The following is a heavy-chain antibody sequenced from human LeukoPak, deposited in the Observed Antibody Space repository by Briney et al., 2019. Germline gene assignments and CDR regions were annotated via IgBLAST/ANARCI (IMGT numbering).Heavy chain of an antibody. D-gene: IGHD3-22*01. J-gene: IGHJ6*03. CDR3: AREYDSSGYYYLGYYYYYMDV. CDR1: GFTYYDYG. V-gene: IGHV3-20*04. CDR2: INWNGGRT. Sequence: GGSLRLSCAASGFTYYDYGMSWVRQAPGKGLEGVAGINWNGGRTEYADSVKGGFTIYRDNAKNSLYLQMNSLRAEDTALYYCAREYDSSGYYYLGYYYYYMDVWGKGTTVTVSS.